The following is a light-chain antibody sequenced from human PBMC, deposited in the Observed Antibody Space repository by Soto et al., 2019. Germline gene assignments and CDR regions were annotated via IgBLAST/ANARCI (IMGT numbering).Light chain of an antibody. CDR3: QHYNKWPLT. V-gene: IGKV3-15*01. Sequence: EIVMTQSPATLSVSPGEKATLSCRASQSVSNNLAWYQQKPGQAPRLLVYFASTRATGIPARFSGSGSGIEFTLTISSLQSEDSAIYYCQHYNKWPLTFGGGTKVETK. CDR2: FAS. CDR1: QSVSNN. J-gene: IGKJ4*01.